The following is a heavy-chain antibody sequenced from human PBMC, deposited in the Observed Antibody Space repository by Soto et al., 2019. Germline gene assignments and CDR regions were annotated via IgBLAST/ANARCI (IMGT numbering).Heavy chain of an antibody. CDR3: ARHSKFISGSRFDP. J-gene: IGHJ5*02. Sequence: GESLKISCKASGYTFTNYWIGWVRQMPGKGLEWMGTIYPDDSDTRYSPSFQGQVTISADRSITTAYLQWSSLKASDTAMYYCARHSKFISGSRFDPWGQGTLVTVSS. CDR1: GYTFTNYW. D-gene: IGHD1-26*01. CDR2: IYPDDSDT. V-gene: IGHV5-51*01.